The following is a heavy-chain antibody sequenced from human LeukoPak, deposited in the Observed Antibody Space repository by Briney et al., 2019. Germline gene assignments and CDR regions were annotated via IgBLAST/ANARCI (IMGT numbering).Heavy chain of an antibody. CDR3: AKESCSSTSCYKPTGY. CDR1: GFTFSSYA. V-gene: IGHV3-23*01. CDR2: ISGSGGST. D-gene: IGHD2-2*02. J-gene: IGHJ4*02. Sequence: PGRSLRLSCAASGFTFSSYAMSWVRQAPGKGLEWVSAISGSGGSTYYADSVKGRFTISRDNSKNTLYLQMNSLRAEDTAVYYCAKESCSSTSCYKPTGYWGQGTLVTVSS.